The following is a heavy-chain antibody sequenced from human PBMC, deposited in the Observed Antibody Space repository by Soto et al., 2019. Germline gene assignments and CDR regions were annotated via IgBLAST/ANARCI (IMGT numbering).Heavy chain of an antibody. CDR3: ARDFHVRLGITYYYYMDV. Sequence: EVQLVESGGGLVQPGGSLRLSCAASGFTFRSYWMSWVRQAPGKGLEWVANINQVGSEIYYVDSVEGRFSISRDNAENSLYLQMNSLRAEDTAVYYCARDFHVRLGITYYYYMDVWGTGTTVTVSS. J-gene: IGHJ6*03. CDR1: GFTFRSYW. CDR2: INQVGSEI. V-gene: IGHV3-7*01. D-gene: IGHD7-27*01.